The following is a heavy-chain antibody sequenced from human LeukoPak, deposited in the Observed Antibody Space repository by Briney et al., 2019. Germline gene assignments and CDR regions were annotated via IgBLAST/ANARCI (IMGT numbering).Heavy chain of an antibody. Sequence: GGSLRLACAAAGFTFRIYGTHWVRQAPGKGLEGVAVIGEDGKTTYYADSVKGRFTISRDNSKNTLYLQMNSLRSDDTAVYYCAKDRAVATIGGIDYWGQGTLVTVSS. V-gene: IGHV3-30*18. J-gene: IGHJ4*02. CDR2: IGEDGKTT. CDR3: AKDRAVATIGGIDY. D-gene: IGHD5-12*01. CDR1: GFTFRIYG.